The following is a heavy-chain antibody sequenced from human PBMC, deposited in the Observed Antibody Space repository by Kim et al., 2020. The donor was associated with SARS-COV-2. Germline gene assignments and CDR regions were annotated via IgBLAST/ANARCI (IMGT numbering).Heavy chain of an antibody. CDR2: INHSGST. CDR3: ARVVKERVRGVLSSYYYYGMDV. J-gene: IGHJ6*02. CDR1: GGSFSGYY. Sequence: SETLSLTCAVYGGSFSGYYWSWIRQPPGKGLEWIGEINHSGSTNYNPSLKSRVTISVDTSKNQFSLKLSSVTAADTAVYYCARVVKERVRGVLSSYYYYGMDVWGRGTTVTVSS. V-gene: IGHV4-34*01. D-gene: IGHD3-10*01.